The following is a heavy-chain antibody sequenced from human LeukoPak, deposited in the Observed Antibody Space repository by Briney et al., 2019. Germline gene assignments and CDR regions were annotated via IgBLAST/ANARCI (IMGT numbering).Heavy chain of an antibody. Sequence: VASVKVSCKPSGYTFTGYYMHWVRHAPGPGLEWMGWIYPNSGGTNYAQTSQGRVTMTSDTSSSTAYMELSRLRSDDTAVYYCARDRNPIVVVVAAMGFDPWGQGTLVTVSS. J-gene: IGHJ5*02. D-gene: IGHD2-15*01. V-gene: IGHV1-2*02. CDR3: ARDRNPIVVVVAAMGFDP. CDR1: GYTFTGYY. CDR2: IYPNSGGT.